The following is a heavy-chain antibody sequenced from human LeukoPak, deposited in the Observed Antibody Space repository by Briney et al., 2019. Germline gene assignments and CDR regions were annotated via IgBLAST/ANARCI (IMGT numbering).Heavy chain of an antibody. Sequence: PGGSLRLSCAASGFPFSSYPLSWVRQTPRKGLEWVSAISGSGGATYYADSVRGRFTISRDNSKNTLYLQMNSLRAEDTAVYYCAKDPIDYWGQGTLVTVSS. J-gene: IGHJ4*02. CDR2: ISGSGGAT. CDR1: GFPFSSYP. CDR3: AKDPIDY. V-gene: IGHV3-23*01.